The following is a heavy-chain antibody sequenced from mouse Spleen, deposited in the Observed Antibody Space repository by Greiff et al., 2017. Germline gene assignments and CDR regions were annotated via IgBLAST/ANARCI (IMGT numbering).Heavy chain of an antibody. Sequence: EVKLVESGGGLVKPGGSLKLSCAASGFTFSSYAMSWVRQTPEKRLEWVATISSGGGNTYYPDSVKGRFTISRDNAKNTLYLQMSSLKSEDTAMYYCARRSYDWYFDVWGAGTTVTVSS. CDR1: GFTFSSYA. D-gene: IGHD2-12*01. V-gene: IGHV5-9*04. CDR3: ARRSYDWYFDV. J-gene: IGHJ1*01. CDR2: ISSGGGNT.